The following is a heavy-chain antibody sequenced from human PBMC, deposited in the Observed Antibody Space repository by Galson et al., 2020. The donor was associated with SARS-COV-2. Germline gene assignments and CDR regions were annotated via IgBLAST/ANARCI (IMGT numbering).Heavy chain of an antibody. CDR3: AIPRHLSSSPSYFDY. V-gene: IGHV3-23*01. J-gene: IGHJ4*02. CDR2: IGGSGEST. CDR1: GFNFISYA. Sequence: GGSLRLSCAASGFNFISYAMSWVRQGPGNVLEWVSSIGGSGESTYYADSVKGRFTVSRDNSKNTLYLQMNSLSVEDTAVYYCAIPRHLSSSPSYFDYWGLGTLVSVSS. D-gene: IGHD2-2*01.